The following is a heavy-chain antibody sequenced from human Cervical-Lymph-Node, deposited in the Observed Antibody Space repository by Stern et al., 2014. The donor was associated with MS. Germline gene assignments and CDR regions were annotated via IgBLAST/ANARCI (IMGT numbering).Heavy chain of an antibody. D-gene: IGHD6-19*01. V-gene: IGHV3-9*01. J-gene: IGHJ6*02. CDR1: GVTFDESA. CDR2: LSLNSGSL. CDR3: AKDIGGGSSGWSRPADYYGMDV. Sequence: EVQLVESGGGLVQPGRSLRISCADSGVTFDESAMHWVRQAPGKGLVWVSGLSLNSGSLGYADSVKGRFIISRDNAKNSLYLQMNSLRPEDTALYYCAKDIGGGSSGWSRPADYYGMDVWGQGTTVIVSS.